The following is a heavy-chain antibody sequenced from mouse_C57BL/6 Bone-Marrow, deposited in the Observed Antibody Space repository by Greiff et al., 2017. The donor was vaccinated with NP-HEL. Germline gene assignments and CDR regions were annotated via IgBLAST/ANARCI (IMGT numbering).Heavy chain of an antibody. CDR3: ARGGLVVADY. J-gene: IGHJ2*01. CDR2: IDSSDSYT. D-gene: IGHD1-1*01. CDR1: GYTFTSYW. V-gene: IGHV1-50*01. Sequence: VQLQQPGAELVKPGASVKLSCKASGYTFTSYWMQWVKQRPGQGLEWIGEIDSSDSYTNYNQKFKGKATLTVDTSSSTAYMQLSSLTSEDSAVYYCARGGLVVADYWGQGTTLTVSS.